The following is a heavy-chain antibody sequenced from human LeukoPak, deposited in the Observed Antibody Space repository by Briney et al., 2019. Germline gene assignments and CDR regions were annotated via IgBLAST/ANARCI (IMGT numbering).Heavy chain of an antibody. CDR2: IYTSGST. Sequence: SETLSLTCTVSGGSISSYYWSWIRQPAGKGLEWIGRIYTSGSTNYNPSLKSRVTISVDTSKNQFSLKLSSVTAADTAVYYCARLVVVPAATAQYFHHWGQGTLVTVSS. D-gene: IGHD2-2*01. J-gene: IGHJ1*01. CDR1: GGSISSYY. V-gene: IGHV4-4*07. CDR3: ARLVVVPAATAQYFHH.